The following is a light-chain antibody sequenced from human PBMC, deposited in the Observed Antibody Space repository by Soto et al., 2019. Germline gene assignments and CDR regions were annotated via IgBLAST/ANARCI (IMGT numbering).Light chain of an antibody. CDR3: QVWDSSTERV. CDR2: RDS. J-gene: IGLJ3*02. Sequence: SSELTQPLSVSVALGQTARITCGGNNIGSKNVHWYQQKPGQAPVLVIYRDSNPPSRIPERCSGSNSGNTATLTISRAQAGDEADYYCQVWDSSTERVFGGGTKLTVL. CDR1: NIGSKN. V-gene: IGLV3-9*01.